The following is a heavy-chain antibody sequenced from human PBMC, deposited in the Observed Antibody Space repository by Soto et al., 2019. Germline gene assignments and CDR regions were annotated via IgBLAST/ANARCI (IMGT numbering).Heavy chain of an antibody. CDR2: INSDGSST. CDR3: ARPRVGSYYRADWFDP. CDR1: GFTFSSYW. V-gene: IGHV3-74*01. D-gene: IGHD1-26*01. Sequence: EVQLVESGGGLVQPGGSLRLSCAASGFTFSSYWMHWVRQAPGKGLVWVSRINSDGSSTSYVDSVKGRFTISRDNAKNTLYLQMNSLRAEDTAVYYCARPRVGSYYRADWFDPWGQGTLVTVSS. J-gene: IGHJ5*02.